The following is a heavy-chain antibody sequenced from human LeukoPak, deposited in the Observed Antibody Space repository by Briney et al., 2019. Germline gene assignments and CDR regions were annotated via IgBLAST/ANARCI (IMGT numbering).Heavy chain of an antibody. V-gene: IGHV4-39*01. CDR2: MYYTGSYTGTT. D-gene: IGHD3-10*01. Sequence: PSETLSLTCIVSEGSISSSSFYWGWIRQPPGKGLEWIGSMYYTGSYTGTTYYNPSLESRVTVSVDTSKNLCSLKLTSVTAADTAVYYCVGEEYGTGSYYKSSDWGQGTLVTVSS. CDR1: EGSISSSSFY. CDR3: VGEEYGTGSYYKSSD. J-gene: IGHJ4*02.